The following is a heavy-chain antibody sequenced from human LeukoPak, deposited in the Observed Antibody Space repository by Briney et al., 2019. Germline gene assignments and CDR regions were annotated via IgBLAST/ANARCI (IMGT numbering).Heavy chain of an antibody. CDR2: ISNTGGST. Sequence: GGSLRLSCAASGFSFNTYAMSWVRQAPGKGLEWVSAISNTGGSTYYADSVKGRFTISRDKSKNTLSLQMNSLRAEDTAVYYCATSSRASSGYSSLWGQGTLVTVSS. V-gene: IGHV3-23*01. J-gene: IGHJ4*02. CDR1: GFSFNTYA. CDR3: ATSSRASSGYSSL. D-gene: IGHD3-22*01.